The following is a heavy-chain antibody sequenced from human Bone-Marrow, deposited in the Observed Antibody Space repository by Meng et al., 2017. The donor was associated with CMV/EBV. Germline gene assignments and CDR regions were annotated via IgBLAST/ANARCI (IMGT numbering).Heavy chain of an antibody. CDR2: INHSGNT. V-gene: IGHV4-34*01. CDR3: ATVGLGMNWFDP. J-gene: IGHJ5*02. Sequence: QGQLQQWGAGLLKPSATLSLTCAVYGGSFSGYYWSWIRQPPGKGLEWIAEINHSGNTNYNPSLKSRVTISVDTSKNQFSLKLSSVTAADTAVYYCATVGLGMNWFDPWGQGTLVTVSS. CDR1: GGSFSGYY.